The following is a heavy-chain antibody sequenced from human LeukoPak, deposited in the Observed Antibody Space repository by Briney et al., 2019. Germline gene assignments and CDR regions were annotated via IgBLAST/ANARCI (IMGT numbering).Heavy chain of an antibody. V-gene: IGHV3-74*01. J-gene: IGHJ4*02. CDR2: INSAGSST. CDR3: AKDRGSWSYGGFDS. Sequence: GGSLRLSCAASGFTFSSYWMHWVRQAPGKGLVWVSHINSAGSSTSYADSVKGRFTISRDNSKNTLHLQMNSLTIEDTAIYYCAKDRGSWSYGGFDSWGQGILVTVSS. D-gene: IGHD3-10*01. CDR1: GFTFSSYW.